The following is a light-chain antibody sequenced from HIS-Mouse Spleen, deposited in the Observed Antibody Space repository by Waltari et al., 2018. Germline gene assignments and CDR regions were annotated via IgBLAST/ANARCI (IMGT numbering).Light chain of an antibody. CDR2: DVS. Sequence: QSALTQPASVSGSPGQSITISCTGTSSDVGGYNYVSWYQQHPGKAPKLMIYDVSNRPSGFSNRFSGSTSGNTASLTISGLQAEDEADYYCSSYTSSSTLYVFGTGTKVTVL. V-gene: IGLV2-14*03. CDR3: SSYTSSSTLYV. J-gene: IGLJ1*01. CDR1: SSDVGGYNY.